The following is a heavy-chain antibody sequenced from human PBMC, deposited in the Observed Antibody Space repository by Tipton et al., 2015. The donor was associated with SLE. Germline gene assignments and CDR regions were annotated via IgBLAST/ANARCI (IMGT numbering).Heavy chain of an antibody. V-gene: IGHV3-48*04. Sequence: GSLRLSCAASGFTFSSYSMNWVRQAPGKGLEWVSYISSSGSTLFYADSVKGRFTISRDNAKNSVYLQMNSLRAEDTAVYYCARGRVLSGWGQGTLVTASS. CDR2: ISSSGSTL. CDR1: GFTFSSYS. J-gene: IGHJ4*02. D-gene: IGHD3-3*01. CDR3: ARGRVLSG.